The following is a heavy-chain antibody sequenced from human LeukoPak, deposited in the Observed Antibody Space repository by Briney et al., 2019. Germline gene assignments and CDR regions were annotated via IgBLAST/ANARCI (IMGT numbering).Heavy chain of an antibody. CDR3: ARVWALRYFDWLGYMDV. D-gene: IGHD3-9*01. J-gene: IGHJ6*03. CDR2: INWNGGST. V-gene: IGHV3-20*04. Sequence: PGGSLRLSCAASGFTFDDYGMSWVRQAPGKGLEWVSGINWNGGSTGYADSVKGRFTISRDNAKNSLYLQMNSLRAEDTALYYCARVWALRYFDWLGYMDVWGKGTTVTVSS. CDR1: GFTFDDYG.